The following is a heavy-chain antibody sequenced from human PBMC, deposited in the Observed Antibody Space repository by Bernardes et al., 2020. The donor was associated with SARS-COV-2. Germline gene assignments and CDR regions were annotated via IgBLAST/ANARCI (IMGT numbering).Heavy chain of an antibody. Sequence: SETLSLTCTVSGGSISSSSYYWGWIRQPPGKGLEWIGSIYYSGSTYYNPSLKSRVTISVDTSKNQFSLKLSSVTAADTAVYYCARAYSITMIVVVTPPLFDYWGQGNLVTVSS. D-gene: IGHD3-22*01. J-gene: IGHJ4*02. CDR1: GGSISSSSYY. CDR2: IYYSGST. V-gene: IGHV4-39*01. CDR3: ARAYSITMIVVVTPPLFDY.